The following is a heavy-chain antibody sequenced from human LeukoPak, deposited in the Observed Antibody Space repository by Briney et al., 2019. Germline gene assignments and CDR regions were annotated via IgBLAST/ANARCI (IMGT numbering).Heavy chain of an antibody. CDR2: ISGSGGST. J-gene: IGHJ5*02. V-gene: IGHV3-23*01. D-gene: IGHD5-12*01. Sequence: SGGSLRLSCAASGFAFSSYAMSWVRQAPGKGLEWVSAISGSGGSTYYADSVKGRFTISRDNSKNTLYLQMNSLRAEDTAVYYCAKDQGGCDAADRENWFDPWGQGTLVTVSS. CDR3: AKDQGGCDAADRENWFDP. CDR1: GFAFSSYA.